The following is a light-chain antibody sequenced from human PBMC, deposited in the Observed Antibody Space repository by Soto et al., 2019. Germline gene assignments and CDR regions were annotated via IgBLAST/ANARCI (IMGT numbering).Light chain of an antibody. V-gene: IGKV1-39*01. Sequence: DIQMTQSPSSLSASVGDRVTITCQASQDISNYLNWYQLKEGQAPKLLIYSTSEFQPGVPSRFTGSASGAQFSLTITGLQPDDSATYFCQQSFKTPFTFGQGT. J-gene: IGKJ2*01. CDR3: QQSFKTPFT. CDR1: QDISNY. CDR2: STS.